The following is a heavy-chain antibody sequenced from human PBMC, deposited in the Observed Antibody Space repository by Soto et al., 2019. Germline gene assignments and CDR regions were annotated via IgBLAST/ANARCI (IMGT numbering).Heavy chain of an antibody. CDR1: GFTFSSYA. CDR2: ISGSGGST. CDR3: AKDPYSCSSSSCYRYWYDP. J-gene: IGHJ5*02. D-gene: IGHD2-2*02. Sequence: PGGSLRLSCAASGFTFSSYAMSWVRQAPGKGLEWVSAISGSGGSTYYADSVKGRFTISRDNSKNTLYLQMNSLRAEDTAVYYCAKDPYSCSSSSCYRYWYDPWGQGTLVTVS. V-gene: IGHV3-23*01.